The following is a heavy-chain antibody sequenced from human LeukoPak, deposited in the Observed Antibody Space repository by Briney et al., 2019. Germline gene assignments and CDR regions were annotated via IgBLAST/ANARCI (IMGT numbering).Heavy chain of an antibody. J-gene: IGHJ4*02. D-gene: IGHD6-19*01. CDR3: ANAVAGHYFDY. V-gene: IGHV3-23*01. CDR2: ISGSGGST. Sequence: GGSLRLSCAASGFTFSSYAMSWVRQAPGKGLEWVSAISGSGGSTYYADSVKGRFTISRDNSKNTLYLQMNSLRAENTAVYYCANAVAGHYFDYWGQGTLVTVSS. CDR1: GFTFSSYA.